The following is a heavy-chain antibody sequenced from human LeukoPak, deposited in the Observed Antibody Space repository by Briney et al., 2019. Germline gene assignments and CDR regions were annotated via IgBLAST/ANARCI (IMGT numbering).Heavy chain of an antibody. CDR2: INPNSGDT. Sequence: ASVKVSCKASGYTFTGYYMHWVRQAPGQGLEWVGWINPNSGDTNYAQKFQGRVTMTRDTSISTAYMELSRLTSDDTAVFYCARGRLGSGSQYDAFDIWGQGTMVTVSS. D-gene: IGHD3-10*01. J-gene: IGHJ3*02. V-gene: IGHV1-2*02. CDR3: ARGRLGSGSQYDAFDI. CDR1: GYTFTGYY.